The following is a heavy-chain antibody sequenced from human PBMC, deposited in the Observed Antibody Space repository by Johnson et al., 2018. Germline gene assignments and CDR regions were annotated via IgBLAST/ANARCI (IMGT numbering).Heavy chain of an antibody. D-gene: IGHD3-10*01. CDR1: GFTFSSYG. CDR2: IWYDGSNK. CDR3: ARVGLLGFGASPPHDYMDV. J-gene: IGHJ6*03. Sequence: QVQLVESGGGVVQPGRSLRLSCAASGFTFSSYGMHWVRQAPGKGLEWVAVIWYDGSNKYYADSVKGRFTISRDNSKNTLYLQMNSLRVEDTAVYYCARVGLLGFGASPPHDYMDVWGKGTTVTVSS. V-gene: IGHV3-33*01.